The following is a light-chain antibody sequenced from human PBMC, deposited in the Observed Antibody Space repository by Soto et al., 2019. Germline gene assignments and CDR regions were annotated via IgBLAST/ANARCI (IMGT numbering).Light chain of an antibody. Sequence: QSALTQPASVSGSPGQSITISCTGTSSDVGPYDYVSWYQHHPGKAPKLMIFEVTNRPPGVSDGFSASKSGNTASLPISGLQAEDEADYYCCSYRSSSSLYVFGTGTKVTAL. CDR3: CSYRSSSSLYV. CDR1: SSDVGPYDY. CDR2: EVT. V-gene: IGLV2-14*01. J-gene: IGLJ1*01.